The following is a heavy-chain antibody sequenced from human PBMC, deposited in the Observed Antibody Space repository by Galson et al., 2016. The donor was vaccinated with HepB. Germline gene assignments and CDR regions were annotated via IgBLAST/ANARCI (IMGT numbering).Heavy chain of an antibody. D-gene: IGHD3/OR15-3a*01. CDR3: AWTPHH. CDR2: LFPLGNT. J-gene: IGHJ5*02. V-gene: IGHV4-4*02. Sequence: SETLSLTCTVSDGSISSHWWSWVRQPPGKGLEWVGELFPLGNTNYNPSLRSRLTISLDHSQNQFYLNLASVTAADTAVYYCAWTPHHWGHGILVTVAS. CDR1: DGSISSHW.